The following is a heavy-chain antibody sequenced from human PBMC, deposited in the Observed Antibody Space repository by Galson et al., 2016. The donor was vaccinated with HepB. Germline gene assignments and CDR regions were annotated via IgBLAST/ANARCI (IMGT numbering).Heavy chain of an antibody. CDR3: ARSVNEAFDI. D-gene: IGHD1-1*01. V-gene: IGHV4-59*04. J-gene: IGHJ3*02. CDR1: GFTISNYW. Sequence: LRLSCAASGFTISNYWMTWIRQPPGKGLEWIGAISYRGTTYDYPSLESRLTVSVDTSKNQFSLKLSSVTAADTAVYYCARSVNEAFDIWGQGTMATVSS. CDR2: ISYRGTT.